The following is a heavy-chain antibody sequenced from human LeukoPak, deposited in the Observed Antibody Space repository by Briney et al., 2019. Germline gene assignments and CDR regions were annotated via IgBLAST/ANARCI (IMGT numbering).Heavy chain of an antibody. Sequence: GGSLRLSCAASGFTFTDYYMSWIRQAPGKGLEWISYISPTGSRIYYTDSVKGRFTISRDNAKKSLILQMNSLRADDTAVYYCARVYYGSGSHGAPFDYWGQGTLVTVSS. CDR3: ARVYYGSGSHGAPFDY. J-gene: IGHJ4*02. D-gene: IGHD3-10*01. V-gene: IGHV3-11*01. CDR1: GFTFTDYY. CDR2: ISPTGSRI.